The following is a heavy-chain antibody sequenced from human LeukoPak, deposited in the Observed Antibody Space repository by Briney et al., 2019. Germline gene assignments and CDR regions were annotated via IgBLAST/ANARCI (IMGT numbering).Heavy chain of an antibody. CDR1: GGSISSYY. CDR2: IYYSGST. J-gene: IGHJ3*02. CDR3: ARFLSGKDYDSSGHDAFDI. Sequence: PSETLSLTCTVPGGSISSYYWSWIREPPGKGLERIGYIYYSGSTNYNPSLKSRVTISVDTSKNQFSLKLSSVTAADTAVYYCARFLSGKDYDSSGHDAFDIWGQGTMVTFSS. V-gene: IGHV4-59*01. D-gene: IGHD3-22*01.